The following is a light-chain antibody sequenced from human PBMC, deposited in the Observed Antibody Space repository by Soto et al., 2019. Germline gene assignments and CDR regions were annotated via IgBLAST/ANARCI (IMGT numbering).Light chain of an antibody. CDR3: GTWDSSLSAGV. V-gene: IGLV1-51*01. CDR2: DNN. Sequence: VLTQPPSVSAAPGQKVTISCSGSSSNIGNNYVSWYQQLPGTAPKLLIYDNNKRPSGIPDRFSGSKSGTSATLGITGLQTGDEADYYCGTWDSSLSAGVFGTGTKVTVL. CDR1: SSNIGNNY. J-gene: IGLJ1*01.